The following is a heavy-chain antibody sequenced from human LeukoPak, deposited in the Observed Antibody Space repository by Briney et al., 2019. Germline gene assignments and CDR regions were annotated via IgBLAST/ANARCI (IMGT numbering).Heavy chain of an antibody. CDR1: GGSISSYY. Sequence: SETLSLTCTVSGGSISSYYWSWIRQPPGKGLEGIGYIYYSGSTNYNPSLKSRVTISVDTSKNQFSLKLSSVTAADTAVYYCARGRYCSADICSGGDAFDIWGQGTMVSVSS. CDR2: IYYSGST. CDR3: ARGRYCSADICSGGDAFDI. J-gene: IGHJ3*02. V-gene: IGHV4-59*12. D-gene: IGHD2-15*01.